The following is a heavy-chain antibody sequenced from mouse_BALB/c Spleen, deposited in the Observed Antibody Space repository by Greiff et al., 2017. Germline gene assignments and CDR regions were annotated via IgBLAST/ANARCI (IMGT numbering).Heavy chain of an antibody. V-gene: IGHV1S45*01. CDR2: INPYNDYT. J-gene: IGHJ4*01. CDR1: GYTFTSYV. Sequence: EVQLQESGPELVKPGASVKMSCKASGYTFTSYVMHWVKQKPGQGLDWIGYINPYNDYTSYNQKFKGKATLTVDKSSSTAYMELSSLTSEDSAVYYCATTASYYYAMDYWGQGTSVTVSS. CDR3: ATTASYYYAMDY. D-gene: IGHD1-2*01.